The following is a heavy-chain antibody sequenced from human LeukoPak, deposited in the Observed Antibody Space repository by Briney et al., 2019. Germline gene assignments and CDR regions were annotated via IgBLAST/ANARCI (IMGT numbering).Heavy chain of an antibody. CDR3: ARSPPSTGYDRFDT. D-gene: IGHD5-12*01. Sequence: ASVKVSCKASGYMFNTYGISWVRQAPGQGLEWMGWISAFNGNTNYARNFQDRVTMTTDTSTSTAYMELTSLSSDDTAVYYCARSPPSTGYDRFDTWGQGTLVTVSS. CDR2: ISAFNGNT. V-gene: IGHV1-18*01. J-gene: IGHJ4*02. CDR1: GYMFNTYG.